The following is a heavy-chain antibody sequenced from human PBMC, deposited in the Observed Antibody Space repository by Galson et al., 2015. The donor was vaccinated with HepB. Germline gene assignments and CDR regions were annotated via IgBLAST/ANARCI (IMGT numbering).Heavy chain of an antibody. V-gene: IGHV1-18*04. J-gene: IGHJ4*02. CDR1: GYTFNTYG. CDR2: ISAFNGAT. CDR3: ARGSSPDY. Sequence: SVKVSCKASGYTFNTYGITWVRQAPGQGPEWMGWISAFNGATNYAQKFQGRVTMTTDIATSTAYMELRSLRSDDTAVYYCARGSSPDYWGQGTLVTVSS.